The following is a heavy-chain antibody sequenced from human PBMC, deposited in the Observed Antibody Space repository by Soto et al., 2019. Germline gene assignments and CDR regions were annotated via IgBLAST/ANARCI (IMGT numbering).Heavy chain of an antibody. V-gene: IGHV3-9*01. D-gene: IGHD3-22*01. Sequence: SLKISCAASGFTFDDYATHWVRQAPGKGLEWVSGITWNSGDITYTGSVKGRFSISRDNAENTLYLHMNSLRPEDTALYYCARSRGLRSRPLDLWGPGTLVTVSS. CDR2: ITWNSGDI. J-gene: IGHJ5*02. CDR1: GFTFDDYA. CDR3: ARSRGLRSRPLDL.